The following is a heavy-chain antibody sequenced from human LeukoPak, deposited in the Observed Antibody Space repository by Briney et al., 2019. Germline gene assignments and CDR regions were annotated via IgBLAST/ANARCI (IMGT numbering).Heavy chain of an antibody. J-gene: IGHJ4*02. V-gene: IGHV3-23*01. CDR3: ARGGYNTYYFDY. CDR1: GFTFSTYA. D-gene: IGHD5-24*01. Sequence: PGGSLRLPCAASGFTFSTYAMSWVRQAPGKGLEWVSTISGSGGSTYYADSVKGRFTISRDNSKNTLYLQMNTLRAEDTAVHYCARGGYNTYYFDYWGQGTLVTVSS. CDR2: ISGSGGST.